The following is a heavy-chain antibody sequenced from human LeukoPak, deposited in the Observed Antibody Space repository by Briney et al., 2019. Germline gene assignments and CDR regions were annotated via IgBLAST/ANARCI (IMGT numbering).Heavy chain of an antibody. J-gene: IGHJ5*02. CDR3: ARDLSVGATSNWFDP. CDR1: GYTFTGYY. V-gene: IGHV1-2*02. D-gene: IGHD1-26*01. Sequence: ASVKVSCKASGYTFTGYYMHWVRQAPGQGLEWMGWINPNSGGTNYAQKFRGRVTMTRDTSISTAYMELSRLRSDDTAVYYCARDLSVGATSNWFDPWGQGTLVTVSS. CDR2: INPNSGGT.